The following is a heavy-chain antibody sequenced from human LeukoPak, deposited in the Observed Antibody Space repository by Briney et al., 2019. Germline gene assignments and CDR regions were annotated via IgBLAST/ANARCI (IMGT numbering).Heavy chain of an antibody. CDR3: ASNIVGATRGY. D-gene: IGHD1-26*01. CDR1: GFXVSSNY. Sequence: GGSLRLSCAASGFXVSSNYISWVRQAPGKGLEWVSVIYSGGSTYYADSVKGRFTISRDNSKNTLYLQMNSLRAEDTAVYYCASNIVGATRGYWGQGTLVTVSS. CDR2: IYSGGST. V-gene: IGHV3-53*01. J-gene: IGHJ4*02.